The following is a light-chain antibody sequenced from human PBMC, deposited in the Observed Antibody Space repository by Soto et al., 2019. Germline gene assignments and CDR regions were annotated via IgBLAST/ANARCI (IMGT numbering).Light chain of an antibody. J-gene: IGLJ2*01. V-gene: IGLV2-14*01. Sequence: QSALTQPASVSGYPGQSITISCTGTSSDIGTYRYVSWYQQLPGKAPKLVIFGVSNRPSGVSNRFSGSKSGNTASLTISGLQPEDESDYYCSSYTSSNTQIFGGGTKLTVL. CDR1: SSDIGTYRY. CDR2: GVS. CDR3: SSYTSSNTQI.